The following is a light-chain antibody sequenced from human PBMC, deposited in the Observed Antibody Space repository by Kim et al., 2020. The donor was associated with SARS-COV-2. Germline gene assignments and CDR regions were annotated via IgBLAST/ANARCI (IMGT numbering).Light chain of an antibody. CDR2: GAS. CDR1: QSVSGSY. J-gene: IGKJ1*01. CDR3: QYYDGSSWT. V-gene: IGKV3-20*01. Sequence: EIVLTQSPGTLCLSPGERATLSCRASQSVSGSYLAWYQQKPGQAPRVLMYGASSRATGIPDRFSGSGSGTDFTLTISRLEPEDLAVYYCQYYDGSSWTCGQGTKVEI.